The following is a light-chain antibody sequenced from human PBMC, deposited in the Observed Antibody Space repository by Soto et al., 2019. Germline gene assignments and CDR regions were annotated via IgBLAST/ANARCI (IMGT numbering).Light chain of an antibody. Sequence: AIRMTQSPSSLSASTGDRVTITCRASQGISSYLAWYQQKPGKAPKLLIYAASTLQSVVPSRFIGSGSGTDFTLTISCLQSEDFATYYCQQYYSYPLTFGGGTKVEIK. J-gene: IGKJ4*01. CDR2: AAS. CDR3: QQYYSYPLT. V-gene: IGKV1-8*01. CDR1: QGISSY.